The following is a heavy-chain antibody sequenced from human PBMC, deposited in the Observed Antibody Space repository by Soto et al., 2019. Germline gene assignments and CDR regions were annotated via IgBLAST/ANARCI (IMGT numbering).Heavy chain of an antibody. D-gene: IGHD4-4*01. Sequence: QVRLVQSGAEVKKPGASVKVSCKASGYTFTNYGITWVRQAPGQGLEWMGWISGYNDNTDYAQKFQGRVTMTTDTSTSIAYMELGSLRSDDTAVYYCASSNNSWYWFDPWGQGTLVTVSS. CDR3: ASSNNSWYWFDP. CDR2: ISGYNDNT. J-gene: IGHJ5*02. V-gene: IGHV1-18*01. CDR1: GYTFTNYG.